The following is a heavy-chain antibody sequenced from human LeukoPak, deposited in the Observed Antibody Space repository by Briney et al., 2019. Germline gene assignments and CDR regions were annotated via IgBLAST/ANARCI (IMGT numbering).Heavy chain of an antibody. CDR3: ARAYGSGSYRSGFFDY. D-gene: IGHD3-10*01. CDR1: GYSFNSYY. J-gene: IGHJ4*02. CDR2: INPNGGST. V-gene: IGHV1-46*02. Sequence: VASVKVSCKASGYSFNSYYMHWVRQAPGQGLEWMGFINPNGGSTFYAQKFQGRVTMARDTSTSTVYMELRSLRSEDTAVYYCARAYGSGSYRSGFFDYWGQGTLVTVSS.